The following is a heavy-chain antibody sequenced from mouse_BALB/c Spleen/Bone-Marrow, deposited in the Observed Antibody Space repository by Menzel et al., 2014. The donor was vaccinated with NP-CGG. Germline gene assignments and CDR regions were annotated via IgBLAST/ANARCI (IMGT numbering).Heavy chain of an antibody. D-gene: IGHD1-1*01. CDR1: GFNIKDTY. Sequence: VQLQQSGAELVKPGASVKLSCTASGFNIKDTYMYWVKQRPEQGLEWIGRIDPANGNTKYDPKFQDKGTITADTSSNTAYLQLSSLTSEDTAVYYCARYYYGSSLFAYWGQGTLVTVSA. V-gene: IGHV14-3*02. J-gene: IGHJ3*01. CDR2: IDPANGNT. CDR3: ARYYYGSSLFAY.